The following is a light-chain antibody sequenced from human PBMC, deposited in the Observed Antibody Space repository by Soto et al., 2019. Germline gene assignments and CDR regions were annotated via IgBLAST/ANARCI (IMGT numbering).Light chain of an antibody. V-gene: IGKV1-5*03. J-gene: IGKJ1*01. CDR3: QQYNSYPWT. CDR2: KAS. Sequence: IQMTQSPSTLSAFVGDRVTFTCWASQSISTWLAWYQQKPGKAPKLLIYKASTVEVGVPSRFSGSGSGTEFTLTISTLQPSDFATYYCQQYNSYPWTFGQGTKV. CDR1: QSISTW.